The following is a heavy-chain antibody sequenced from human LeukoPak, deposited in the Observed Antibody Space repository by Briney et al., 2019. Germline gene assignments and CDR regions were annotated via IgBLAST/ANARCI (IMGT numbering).Heavy chain of an antibody. CDR3: ARSGIGNWFDH. CDR2: IYYSGNT. D-gene: IGHD1-26*01. V-gene: IGHV4-39*07. CDR1: GDSVSTRSYY. J-gene: IGHJ5*02. Sequence: SETLSLTCSVSGDSVSTRSYYWGWLRQPPGKGLEWIVGIYYSGNTFYSTSLQSRVTLSVDTSKNQFSLKLTSVTAADTAVYYCARSGIGNWFDHWGQGTLVTVSS.